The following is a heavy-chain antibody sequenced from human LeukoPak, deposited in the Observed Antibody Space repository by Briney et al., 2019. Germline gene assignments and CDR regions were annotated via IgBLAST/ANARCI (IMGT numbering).Heavy chain of an antibody. CDR3: ARNVYDSSGYARAFDI. V-gene: IGHV5-51*01. D-gene: IGHD3-22*01. CDR2: IYPGDSDT. CDR1: GYSFTSYW. Sequence: GESLKISCKGSGYSFTSYWIGWVRQMPGKGLEWMGIIYPGDSDTRYSPSFQGQVTISADKSISTAYLQWSSLKASDTAMYYCARNVYDSSGYARAFDIWGQGTMVTVSS. J-gene: IGHJ3*02.